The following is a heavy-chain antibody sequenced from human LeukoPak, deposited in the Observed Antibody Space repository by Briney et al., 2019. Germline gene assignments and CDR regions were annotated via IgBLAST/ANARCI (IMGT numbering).Heavy chain of an antibody. D-gene: IGHD4-11*01. V-gene: IGHV1-18*01. CDR1: GGTFSSYA. CDR3: ARDSLGYSNYDY. J-gene: IGHJ4*02. CDR2: ISAYNGDT. Sequence: ASVKVSCKASGGTFSSYAISWVRQAPGQGLEWMGWISAYNGDTNYAQKLQGRVTMTTDTSTSTAYMELRSLRSDDTAVYYCARDSLGYSNYDYWGQGTLVTVSS.